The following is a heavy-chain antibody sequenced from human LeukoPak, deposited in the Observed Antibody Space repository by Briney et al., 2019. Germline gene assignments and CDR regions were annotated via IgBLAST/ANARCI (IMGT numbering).Heavy chain of an antibody. CDR3: ARADYYGSGATVDY. Sequence: SQTLSLTCAVSGGSISSGGYSWSWIRQPPGKGLEWIGYIYHSGSTYYNPSLKSRVTISVDRSKNQFSLKLSSVTAADTAVYYCARADYYGSGATVDYWGQGTLVTVFS. J-gene: IGHJ4*02. CDR1: GGSISSGGYS. D-gene: IGHD3-10*01. CDR2: IYHSGST. V-gene: IGHV4-30-2*01.